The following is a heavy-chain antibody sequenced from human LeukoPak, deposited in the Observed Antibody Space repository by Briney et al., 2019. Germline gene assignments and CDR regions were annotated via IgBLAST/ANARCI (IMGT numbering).Heavy chain of an antibody. D-gene: IGHD3-10*01. CDR2: IYYSGST. V-gene: IGHV4-31*03. J-gene: IGHJ3*02. Sequence: PSETLSLTCSVSGGSVTSGGCYWNWIRHHPGKGLEWIGYIYYSGSTYYNPSLKSRISVSLDTSKNQFSLKLSSVTAAATAVYYCARGGVASTAFDIWGQGTMVTVSS. CDR1: GGSVTSGGCY. CDR3: ARGGVASTAFDI.